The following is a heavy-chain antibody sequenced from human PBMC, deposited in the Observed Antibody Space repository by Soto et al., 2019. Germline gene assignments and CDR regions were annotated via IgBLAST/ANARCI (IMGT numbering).Heavy chain of an antibody. CDR1: GFDFGSFG. CDR2: IVVVSGST. Sequence: VKVSCKASGFDFGSFGIQFLRQTRGRGLEWIGWIVVVSGSTNYARHFRGRVAISRDMSSSTAYLDLYDLKSDDTAVYFCSADHPHMAMGWPVWGQGTTVTAP. D-gene: IGHD1-26*01. V-gene: IGHV1-58*02. J-gene: IGHJ6*02. CDR3: SADHPHMAMGWPV.